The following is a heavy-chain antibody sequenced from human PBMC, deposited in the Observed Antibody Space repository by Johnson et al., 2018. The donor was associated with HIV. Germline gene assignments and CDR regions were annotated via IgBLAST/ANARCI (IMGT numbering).Heavy chain of an antibody. V-gene: IGHV3-30-3*01. CDR3: ARDNGAVAGPHDAFDV. CDR2: ISYDGSNK. CDR1: GFTFSSYA. D-gene: IGHD6-19*01. J-gene: IGHJ3*01. Sequence: QVQLVESGGGVVQPGRSLTLSCAASGFTFSSYAMHWVRQAPGKGLEWVAVISYDGSNKYYADSVKGRFTISRDNSKNTLYLQMNSLRAEDTAVYYCARDNGAVAGPHDAFDVWGQGTMVTVSS.